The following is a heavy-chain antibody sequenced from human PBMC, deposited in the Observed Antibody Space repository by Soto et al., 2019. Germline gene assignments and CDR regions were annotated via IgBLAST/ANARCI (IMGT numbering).Heavy chain of an antibody. CDR1: GFTFTTSA. D-gene: IGHD7-27*01. CDR3: AGLGSSALDH. V-gene: IGHV1-58*01. CDR2: IVVHSGNT. Sequence: SVKVSCKSSGFTFTTSAVQWVRQARGQRLEWIGWIVVHSGNTNYAQKFQERVTITRDMSTSTVYMELSSLRSEDTAVYYCAGLGSSALDHWGQGTLVTLSS. J-gene: IGHJ4*02.